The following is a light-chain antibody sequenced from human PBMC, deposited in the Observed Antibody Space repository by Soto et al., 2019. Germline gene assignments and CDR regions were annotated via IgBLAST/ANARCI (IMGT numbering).Light chain of an antibody. CDR2: DVS. CDR1: SIDIGSSNY. V-gene: IGLV2-14*03. J-gene: IGLJ3*02. CDR3: SSYGASSTL. Sequence: QSALTQPASLSGSPGQSITISCTVTSIDIGSSNYVSWYQQHPGKAPKLIIFDVSYRPSGISDRFSGSKSGNTASLTISGLQPEDEADYYCSSYGASSTLFGGGTKVTVL.